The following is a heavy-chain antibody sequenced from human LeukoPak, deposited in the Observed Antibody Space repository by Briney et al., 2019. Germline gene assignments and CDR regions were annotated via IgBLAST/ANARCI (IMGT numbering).Heavy chain of an antibody. CDR1: GYTFTSYY. J-gene: IGHJ4*02. CDR2: INPSGGST. CDR3: ARGGIVGATENPFDY. V-gene: IGHV1-46*01. Sequence: ASVKVSCKASGYTFTSYYMHWVRQAPEQGLEWMGIINPSGGSTSYAQKFQGRVTMTRDMSTSTVYMELSSLRSEDTAVYYCARGGIVGATENPFDYWGQGTLVTVSS. D-gene: IGHD1-26*01.